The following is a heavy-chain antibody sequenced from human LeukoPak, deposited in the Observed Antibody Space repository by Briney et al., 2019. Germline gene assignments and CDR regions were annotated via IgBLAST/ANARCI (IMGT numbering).Heavy chain of an antibody. J-gene: IGHJ4*02. CDR2: IYWNDDK. D-gene: IGHD1-26*01. Sequence: TLSLTCTVSGGSISSYYWSWIRQPPGKALEWLALIYWNDDKRYSPSLKSRLTITKDTSKNQVVLTMTNMDPVDTATYYCAHSFSGSYFMDYWGQGTLVTVSS. CDR1: GGSISSYYW. V-gene: IGHV2-5*01. CDR3: AHSFSGSYFMDY.